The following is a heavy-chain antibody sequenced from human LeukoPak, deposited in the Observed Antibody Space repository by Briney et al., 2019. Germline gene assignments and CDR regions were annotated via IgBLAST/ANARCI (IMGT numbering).Heavy chain of an antibody. CDR1: GGSFSGYY. Sequence: SETLSLTCAVYGGSFSGYYWSWIRQPPGKGLEWIGEINHSGSTNYNPSLKSRVTISVDTSKNQFSLKLSSVTAADTAVYYCARGLDGDVFDYWGQGTPVTVSS. D-gene: IGHD4-17*01. J-gene: IGHJ4*02. V-gene: IGHV4-34*01. CDR2: INHSGST. CDR3: ARGLDGDVFDY.